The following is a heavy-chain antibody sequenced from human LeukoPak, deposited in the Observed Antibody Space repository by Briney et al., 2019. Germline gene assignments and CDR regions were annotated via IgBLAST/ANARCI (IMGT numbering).Heavy chain of an antibody. V-gene: IGHV1-2*06. D-gene: IGHD4-11*01. CDR3: ARPHTVLYNWFDP. CDR1: GCTFTGYY. CDR2: INPNSGGT. J-gene: IGHJ5*02. Sequence: GASVKVSCKASGCTFTGYYIHWVRQAPGQGLEWMGRINPNSGGTNYAQKFQGRVTMTRDTSISTAYMELSRLRSDDTAVYYCARPHTVLYNWFDPWGQGTLVTVSS.